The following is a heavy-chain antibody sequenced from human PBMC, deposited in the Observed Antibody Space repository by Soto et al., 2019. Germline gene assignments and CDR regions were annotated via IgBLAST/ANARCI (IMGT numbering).Heavy chain of an antibody. J-gene: IGHJ6*02. CDR3: ASGGYYDSSGYYWSSPAYYGMDV. D-gene: IGHD3-22*01. Sequence: EVQLVESGGGLVKPGGSLRLSCAASGFTFSSYSMNWVRQAPGKGLEWVSSISSSSSYIYYADSVKGPFTISRDNAKNSLYLQMKSLRAEDTAVYYCASGGYYDSSGYYWSSPAYYGMDVWGQGTTVTVSS. CDR1: GFTFSSYS. V-gene: IGHV3-21*01. CDR2: ISSSSSYI.